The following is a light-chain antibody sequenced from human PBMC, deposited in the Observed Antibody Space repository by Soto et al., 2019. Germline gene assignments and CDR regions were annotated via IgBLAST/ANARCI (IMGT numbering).Light chain of an antibody. CDR2: DAS. CDR3: QQRSNWPT. CDR1: QSVSIY. V-gene: IGKV3-11*01. J-gene: IGKJ5*01. Sequence: EIVLTQSPATLSLSPGERATLSCRASQSVSIYLAWYQQKPGQAPRLLIYDASNRATGIPARFSGSGSGTDFTLTISSLEPEDFAVYYCQQRSNWPTFGQGTLLEIK.